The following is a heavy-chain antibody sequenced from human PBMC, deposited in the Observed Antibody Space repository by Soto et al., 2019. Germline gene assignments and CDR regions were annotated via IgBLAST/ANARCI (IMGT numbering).Heavy chain of an antibody. J-gene: IGHJ4*02. CDR3: ARAHDFWGGRQQPIDS. CDR2: INHAVIT. CDR1: GGSFRGFY. Sequence: QVQLQQWGAGLLKPSETLSLTCAVSGGSFRGFYWTWIRQSPGKGLEWLGDINHAVITNYNPSLNSRVSLPVDTSKSQFSLKLSSVTAAETAVYYCARAHDFWGGRQQPIDSWGQGTLVTVSS. D-gene: IGHD3-3*01. V-gene: IGHV4-34*01.